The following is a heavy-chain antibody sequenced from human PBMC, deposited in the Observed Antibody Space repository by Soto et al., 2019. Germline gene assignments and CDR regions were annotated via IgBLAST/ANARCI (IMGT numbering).Heavy chain of an antibody. CDR3: ARYPITKSAVFYFDY. CDR1: GYTFTSYG. J-gene: IGHJ4*02. CDR2: ISAYNGNT. Sequence: QVQLVQSGAEVKKPGASVKFSCKASGYTFTSYGISWVRQAPGQGLEWMGWISAYNGNTNYAQKLQGRVTVTTDTSTSTSYMELSSLRSDDTAVYYCARYPITKSAVFYFDYWGQGTLVTVSA. V-gene: IGHV1-18*01.